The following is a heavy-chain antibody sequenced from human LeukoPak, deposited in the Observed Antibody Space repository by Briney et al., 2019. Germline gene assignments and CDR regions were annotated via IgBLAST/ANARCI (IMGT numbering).Heavy chain of an antibody. V-gene: IGHV4-59*01. CDR2: IYYSGST. Sequence: SETLSLTCTVSGGSISSYYWSWIRQPPGKGLEWIGYIYYSGSTNYNPSLKSRVTISVDTSKNQFSLKLSSVTAADTAVYYCARETQGPYYDILTGSEYYFDYWGQGTLVTVSS. D-gene: IGHD3-9*01. CDR1: GGSISSYY. CDR3: ARETQGPYYDILTGSEYYFDY. J-gene: IGHJ4*02.